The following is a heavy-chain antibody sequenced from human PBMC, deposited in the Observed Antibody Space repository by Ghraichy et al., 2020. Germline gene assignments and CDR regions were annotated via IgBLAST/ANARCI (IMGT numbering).Heavy chain of an antibody. J-gene: IGHJ5*02. CDR3: ARTPGYCSGGSCYGPNWFDP. V-gene: IGHV4-59*01. CDR1: GGSISSYY. Sequence: SEILSLTCTVSGGSISSYYWSWIRQPPGKGLEWIGYIYYSGSTNYNPSLKSRVTISVDTSKNQFSLKLSSVTAADTAVYYCARTPGYCSGGSCYGPNWFDPWGQGTLVTVSS. D-gene: IGHD2-15*01. CDR2: IYYSGST.